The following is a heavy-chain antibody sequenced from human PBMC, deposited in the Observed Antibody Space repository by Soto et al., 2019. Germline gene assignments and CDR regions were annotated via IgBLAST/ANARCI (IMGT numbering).Heavy chain of an antibody. D-gene: IGHD3-16*01. Sequence: GSLRLSCAVSGFNVMSYWMSWVRQAPGKGLEWVASVKEDGSELYYLHSVRGRFSISRDSAGNALHLTMNYLSAEDTGVYFCARDIGFDYVNWGQGIPVTVSS. CDR3: ARDIGFDYVN. CDR1: GFNVMSYW. CDR2: VKEDGSEL. J-gene: IGHJ4*02. V-gene: IGHV3-7*01.